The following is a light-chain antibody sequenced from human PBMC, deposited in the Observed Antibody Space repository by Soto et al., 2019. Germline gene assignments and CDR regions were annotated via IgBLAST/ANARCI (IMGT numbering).Light chain of an antibody. CDR1: QSVSRSY. CDR2: GAF. V-gene: IGKV3-20*01. Sequence: EIVVTQSPGTLSLAPGEKATLSCKASQSVSRSYLAWYQHKFGQAPRLLIYGAFSRATGIPDRFSGSGSGTDFTLTISRLEPEDFAVYYCQQYASSPLTFGGGAQVESK. CDR3: QQYASSPLT. J-gene: IGKJ4*01.